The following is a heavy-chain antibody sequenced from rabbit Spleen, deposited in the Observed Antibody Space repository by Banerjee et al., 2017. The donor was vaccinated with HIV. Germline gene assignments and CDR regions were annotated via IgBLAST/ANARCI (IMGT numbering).Heavy chain of an antibody. CDR3: ARDLVGVIGWNFYL. D-gene: IGHD1-1*01. CDR2: IDTGSSGFT. J-gene: IGHJ4*01. CDR1: GIDFSNYNF. V-gene: IGHV1S45*01. Sequence: QEQLEESGGGLVQPGASLTLTCKASGIDFSNYNFMCWVRQAPGKGLEWIVCIDTGSSGFTYFANWAKGRFTISKTSSTTVTLQMTSLTAADTATYFCARDLVGVIGWNFYLWGPGTLVHRL.